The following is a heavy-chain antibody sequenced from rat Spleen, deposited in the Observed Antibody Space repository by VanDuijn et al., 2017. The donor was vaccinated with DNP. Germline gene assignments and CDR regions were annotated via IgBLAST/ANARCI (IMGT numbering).Heavy chain of an antibody. CDR3: TRDRYNSGYGDY. CDR2: ISSGGST. D-gene: IGHD4-3*01. J-gene: IGHJ2*01. CDR1: GFSLTSYG. V-gene: IGHV2S12*01. Sequence: QVQLKESGPGLVQPSQTLSLTCTVSGFSLTSYGVSWVRQPPGKGLEWIAAISSGGSTYYNSALKSRLSISRDTSKSQVFLKMNSLQTEDTAIYFCTRDRYNSGYGDYWGQGVMVTVSS.